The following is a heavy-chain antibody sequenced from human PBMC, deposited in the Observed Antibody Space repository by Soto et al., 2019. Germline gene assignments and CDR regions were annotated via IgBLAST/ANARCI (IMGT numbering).Heavy chain of an antibody. D-gene: IGHD6-13*01. CDR3: ARHKGLYSSSWYYYYYMDV. CDR1: GGSVSSGSYY. J-gene: IGHJ6*03. V-gene: IGHV4-61*01. Sequence: ETLSLTCTVSGGSVSSGSYYWSWIRQPPGKGLEWIGYIYYSGSTNFNPSLKSRVTISVDTSKNQFSLKLSSVTAADTAVYYCARHKGLYSSSWYYYYYMDVWGKGTTVTVSS. CDR2: IYYSGST.